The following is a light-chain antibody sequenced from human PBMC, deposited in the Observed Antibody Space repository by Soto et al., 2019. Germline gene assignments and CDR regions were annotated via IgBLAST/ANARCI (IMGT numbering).Light chain of an antibody. J-gene: IGLJ2*01. CDR1: SSDVGGYNY. CDR2: EVS. CDR3: SSYGGSNNVV. V-gene: IGLV2-8*01. Sequence: QSALTQPPSASGSPGQSVTISCTGTSSDVGGYNYVSWYQQHPGKAPKLMIYEVSKRPSGVPDRFSGSKSGNTASLTVSGLQAEDEADSYCSSYGGSNNVVFGGGTKLTVL.